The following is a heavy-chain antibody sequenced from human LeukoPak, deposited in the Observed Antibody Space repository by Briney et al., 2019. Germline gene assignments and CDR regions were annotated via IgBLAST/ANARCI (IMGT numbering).Heavy chain of an antibody. CDR3: ARLKLGAYFDL. D-gene: IGHD3-16*01. J-gene: IGHJ2*01. V-gene: IGHV4-59*08. Sequence: SETLSLTCTVSGGSTSSDYWSWIRQSPGKGLEWVGYVYNSGDTGKNPSLKSRVTILLDTSKNQCSLKLTSVSAADTAVYYCARLKLGAYFDLWGRGTLVTVTS. CDR2: VYNSGDT. CDR1: GGSTSSDY.